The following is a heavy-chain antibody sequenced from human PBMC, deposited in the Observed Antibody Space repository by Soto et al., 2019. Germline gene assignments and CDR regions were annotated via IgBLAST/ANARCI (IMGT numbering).Heavy chain of an antibody. D-gene: IGHD3-22*01. V-gene: IGHV4-30-4*01. CDR3: ARDVITPVHPGADYAFDL. J-gene: IGHJ3*01. CDR1: GCSISSDNPF. Sequence: QVQLQEAGPGLVKPSQTLSLTCIVSGCSISSDNPFWRCIRQTPEKGLEGIGYIVYSGSAYYSSFLTSRVRVSIDTSKNQFFLHLSSVTAADTAMYYFARDVITPVHPGADYAFDLRCQWKMVTVSS. CDR2: IVYSGSA.